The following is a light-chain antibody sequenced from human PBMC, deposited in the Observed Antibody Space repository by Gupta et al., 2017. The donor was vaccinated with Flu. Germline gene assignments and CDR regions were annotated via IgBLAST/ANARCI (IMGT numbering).Light chain of an antibody. Sequence: QSVLTQPPSVSAAPGQKVTISCSGSSSNIGDKYVSWYQQLPGTAPKLLIHDNHKRPSEIPDRFSGSKSGTSATLGINGLKTGDEAEYDGGTWDSKLRAEVFGTGTKVTV. V-gene: IGLV1-51*01. J-gene: IGLJ1*01. CDR2: DNH. CDR3: GTWDSKLRAEV. CDR1: SSNIGDKY.